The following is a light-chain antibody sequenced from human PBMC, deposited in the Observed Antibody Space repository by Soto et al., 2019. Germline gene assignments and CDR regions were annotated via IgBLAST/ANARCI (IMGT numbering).Light chain of an antibody. Sequence: ILLTQSPSSLSASVGDRVTITCRASQGIDSSFAWYQQKPGKAPKLLIYAASSLQSGVPSRFSGSGSGTDFTLTISSLQPEDFAVYFCQLYGTFGPGTKVDLK. CDR1: QGIDSS. CDR3: QLYGT. CDR2: AAS. J-gene: IGKJ3*01. V-gene: IGKV1-9*01.